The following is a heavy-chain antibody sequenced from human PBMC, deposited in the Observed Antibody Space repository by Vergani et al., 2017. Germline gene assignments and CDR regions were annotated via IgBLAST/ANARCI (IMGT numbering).Heavy chain of an antibody. V-gene: IGHV3-30-3*01. Sequence: QVQLVESGGGVVQPGRSLRLSCAASGFTFSSYAMHWVRQAPGKGLEWVAVISYDGSNKYYADSVKGRFTISRDNSKNTLYLQMNSLRAEDTAVYYCARDEQSGTTGDFDYWGQGTLVTVSS. J-gene: IGHJ4*02. CDR3: ARDEQSGTTGDFDY. D-gene: IGHD1-1*01. CDR2: ISYDGSNK. CDR1: GFTFSSYA.